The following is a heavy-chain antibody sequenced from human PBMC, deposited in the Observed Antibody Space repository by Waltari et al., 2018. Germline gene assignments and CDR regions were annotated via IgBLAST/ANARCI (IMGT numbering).Heavy chain of an antibody. D-gene: IGHD1-26*01. CDR1: GGSISSHY. CDR3: ASGATRIPFDY. Sequence: QVQLQESGPGLVKPSETLSLTCTVSGGSISSHYWSWIRQPPGKGLEWIGYIYYSGITNYNPSLRSRVTIAVDTSNNQCSLKLSSVTAADTAVYYCASGATRIPFDYWGQGTLVTVSS. J-gene: IGHJ4*02. CDR2: IYYSGIT. V-gene: IGHV4-59*11.